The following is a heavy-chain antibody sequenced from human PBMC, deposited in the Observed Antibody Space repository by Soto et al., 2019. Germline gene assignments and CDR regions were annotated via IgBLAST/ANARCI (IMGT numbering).Heavy chain of an antibody. CDR2: IYYSGST. CDR3: ARGVIH. Sequence: QVQLQESGPGLVKPSQTLSLTCTVSGGSISSGGYSWSWIRQHPGKGLEWIGYIYYSGSTSYNPSLKSRLTISVDTSKHQFSLKLSSVTAADTAVYYCARGVIHWGQGTLVTVSP. J-gene: IGHJ4*02. D-gene: IGHD3-16*02. V-gene: IGHV4-31*03. CDR1: GGSISSGGYS.